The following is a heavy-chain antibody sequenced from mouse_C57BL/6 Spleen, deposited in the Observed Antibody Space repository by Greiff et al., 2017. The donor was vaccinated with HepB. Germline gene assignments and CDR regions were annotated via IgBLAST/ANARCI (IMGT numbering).Heavy chain of an antibody. CDR3: ARVRAITTGERYFDV. Sequence: EVQLQESGPGLVKPSQSLSLTCSVTGYSITSGYYWNWIRQFPGNKLEWMGYISYDGSNNYNPSLKNRISITRDTSKNQFFLKLNSVTTEDTATYYCARVRAITTGERYFDVWGTGTTVTVSS. D-gene: IGHD1-1*01. J-gene: IGHJ1*03. V-gene: IGHV3-6*01. CDR1: GYSITSGYY. CDR2: ISYDGSN.